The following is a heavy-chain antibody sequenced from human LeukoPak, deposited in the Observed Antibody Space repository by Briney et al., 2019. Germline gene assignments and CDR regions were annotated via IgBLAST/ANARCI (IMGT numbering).Heavy chain of an antibody. CDR2: IIPIFGTA. CDR1: GGTFSSYA. CDR3: ARDRRDGYNYVGGSDY. D-gene: IGHD5-24*01. Sequence: ASVKVSCKASGGTFSSYAISWVRQAPGQGLEWMGGIIPIFGTANYAQKFQGRVTITADESTSTAYMELRSLRSDDTAVYYCARDRRDGYNYVGGSDYWGQGTLVTVSS. J-gene: IGHJ4*02. V-gene: IGHV1-69*13.